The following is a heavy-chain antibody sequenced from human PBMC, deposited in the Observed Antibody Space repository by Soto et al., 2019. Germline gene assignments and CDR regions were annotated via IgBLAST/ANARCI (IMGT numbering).Heavy chain of an antibody. CDR3: AKYRRTEAEGFTLDY. D-gene: IGHD6-13*01. V-gene: IGHV4-59*01. Sequence: SETLSLTCTVSGDSINHYYWSWIRQPPGKRPEWIGYIYYTGSTTYNPSLESRVTMSVDTSRNQFSLKLSSVNAADTAVYYCAKYRRTEAEGFTLDYWGRGTLVTGSS. CDR2: IYYTGST. J-gene: IGHJ4*02. CDR1: GDSINHYY.